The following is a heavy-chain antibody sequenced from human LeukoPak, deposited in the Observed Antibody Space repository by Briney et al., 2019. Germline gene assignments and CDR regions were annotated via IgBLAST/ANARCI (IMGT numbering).Heavy chain of an antibody. CDR2: IGSGSGTI. CDR1: GFTFSSYS. V-gene: IGHV3-48*02. CDR3: ARRPPPPTTIDY. Sequence: PGGSLRLSCVASGFTFSSYSMNWVRQAPGKGLEWVSYIGSGSGTIYYADSVKGRFTISRDNAKNSLYLQMNSLRDEDTAVYYCARRPPPPTTIDYWGQGTLVTVSS. D-gene: IGHD2-2*02. J-gene: IGHJ4*02.